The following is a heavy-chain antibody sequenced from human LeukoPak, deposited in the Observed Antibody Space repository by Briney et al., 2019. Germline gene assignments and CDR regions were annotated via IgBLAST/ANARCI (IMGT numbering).Heavy chain of an antibody. V-gene: IGHV4-30-4*02. D-gene: IGHD6-13*01. Sequence: SETLSLTCTVSGGSISSGDYYWSWIRQPPGKGLEWIGYIYYSGSTYYNPSLKSRVTISVDTSKNQFSLKLSSVTAADTAVYYCANGQLAAAGWFDPWGQGTLVTVSS. J-gene: IGHJ5*02. CDR1: GGSISSGDYY. CDR2: IYYSGST. CDR3: ANGQLAAAGWFDP.